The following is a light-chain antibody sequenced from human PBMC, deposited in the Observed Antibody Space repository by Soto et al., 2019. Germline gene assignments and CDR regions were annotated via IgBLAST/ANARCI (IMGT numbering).Light chain of an antibody. V-gene: IGLV2-14*01. Sequence: QSALTQPASVSGSPGQSITISCTGASSDVGGYNYVSWYQQHPGKAPTHMIYEVRNRPSGVSNRFSGSKSGNTASLTISGLQAEDEADYYCSSYTSRSTLVFGGGTKLTVL. J-gene: IGLJ2*01. CDR3: SSYTSRSTLV. CDR1: SSDVGGYNY. CDR2: EVR.